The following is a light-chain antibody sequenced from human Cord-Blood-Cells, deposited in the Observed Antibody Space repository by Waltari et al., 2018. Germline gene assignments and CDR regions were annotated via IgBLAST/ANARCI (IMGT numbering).Light chain of an antibody. V-gene: IGKV1-8*01. J-gene: IGKJ3*01. Sequence: AIRMTPSPSSFSASTGDRVTITCRASQGLSIYLAWYQQKPGKAPKLLIYAASTLQSGVPSRFSGSGSGTDFTLTISCLQSEDFATYYCQQYYSYPFTFGPGTKVDIK. CDR1: QGLSIY. CDR3: QQYYSYPFT. CDR2: AAS.